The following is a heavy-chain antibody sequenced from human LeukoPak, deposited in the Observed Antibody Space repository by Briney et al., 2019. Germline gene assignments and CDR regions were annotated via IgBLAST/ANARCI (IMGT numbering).Heavy chain of an antibody. J-gene: IGHJ3*02. V-gene: IGHV3-30*02. D-gene: IGHD2-15*01. Sequence: GGSLRLSCAASGFTFSSYGIHWDRQAPGKGLEWVAFIRYDGSNKYYADSVKGRFTISRDNSKNTLYLQMNSLRAEDTAVYYCAGEIVVVVAATRYDAFDIWGQGTMVTVSS. CDR1: GFTFSSYG. CDR3: AGEIVVVVAATRYDAFDI. CDR2: IRYDGSNK.